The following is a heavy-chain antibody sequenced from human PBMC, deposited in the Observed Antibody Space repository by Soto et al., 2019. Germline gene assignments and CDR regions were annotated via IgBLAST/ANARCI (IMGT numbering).Heavy chain of an antibody. CDR1: GGSISSYY. CDR2: IYYSGST. D-gene: IGHD3-16*01. V-gene: IGHV4-59*01. Sequence: SETLSLTCTVSGGSISSYYWSWIRQPPGKGLEWIGYIYYSGSTNYNPSLKSRVTISVDTSKNQFSLKLSSVTAADTAVYYCAREIRSPSLDWFDPWGQGTLVTVSS. J-gene: IGHJ5*02. CDR3: AREIRSPSLDWFDP.